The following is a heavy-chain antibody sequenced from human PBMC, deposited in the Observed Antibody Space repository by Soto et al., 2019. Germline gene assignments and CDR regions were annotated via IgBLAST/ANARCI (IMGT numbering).Heavy chain of an antibody. Sequence: ASVKVSCKASGYTFTSYGISWVRQAPGQGLEWMGWISAYNGNTNYAQKLQGRVTMTTDTSTSTAYMELRSLRSDDTAVYYCARDCSPYGDSRVYFDYWGQGTLVTVSS. CDR3: ARDCSPYGDSRVYFDY. CDR1: GYTFTSYG. V-gene: IGHV1-18*01. J-gene: IGHJ4*02. CDR2: ISAYNGNT. D-gene: IGHD4-17*01.